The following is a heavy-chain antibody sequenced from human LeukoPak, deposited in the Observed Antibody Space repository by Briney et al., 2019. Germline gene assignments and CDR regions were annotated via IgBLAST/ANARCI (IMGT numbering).Heavy chain of an antibody. D-gene: IGHD6-19*01. V-gene: IGHV1-2*04. CDR3: AVAVAGTFEFDY. J-gene: IGHJ4*02. CDR2: INPDSGGT. CDR1: GYTFTGYY. Sequence: ASVKVSCKASGYTFTGYYMHWVRQAPGQGLEWMGWINPDSGGTNYAQKFQGWVTMTRDTSISTAYMELSRLRSDDTAVYYCAVAVAGTFEFDYWGQGTLVTVSS.